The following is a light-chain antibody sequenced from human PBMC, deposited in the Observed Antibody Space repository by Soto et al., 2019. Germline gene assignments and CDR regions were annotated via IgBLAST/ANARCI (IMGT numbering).Light chain of an antibody. J-gene: IGKJ4*01. CDR2: GAS. V-gene: IGKV3-20*01. Sequence: EIVLTQSPGTLSLSPGERATLSCRASQSVGSNYLAWYQQKPGQAPRLLVYGASRRATDIPDRFSGGGSGTDFTLTISRLEPEDFAVYYCQQFSSYPLTFGGGTKVDIK. CDR3: QQFSSYPLT. CDR1: QSVGSNY.